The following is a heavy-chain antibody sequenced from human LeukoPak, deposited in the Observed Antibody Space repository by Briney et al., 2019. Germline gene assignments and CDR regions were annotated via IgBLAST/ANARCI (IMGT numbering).Heavy chain of an antibody. CDR2: TKKDESEK. V-gene: IGHV3-7*01. CDR3: ARDWGGGFDP. D-gene: IGHD3-16*01. J-gene: IGHJ5*02. Sequence: RGSLRLSCVASGFNFNGYWMSWVRQAPGKGLEWVAKTKKDESEKYYVDSVKGRFTISKDNASNALYLQMTSLKAEDTAVYYCARDWGGGFDPWGEGTLVTVSS. CDR1: GFNFNGYW.